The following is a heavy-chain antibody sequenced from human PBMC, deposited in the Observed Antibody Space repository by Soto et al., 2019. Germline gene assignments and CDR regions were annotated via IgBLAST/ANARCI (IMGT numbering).Heavy chain of an antibody. J-gene: IGHJ6*02. CDR3: ARNPRWQWLNV. D-gene: IGHD6-19*01. CDR1: GGSIISSAYY. V-gene: IGHV4-31*03. Sequence: QVQLQESGPGLVKPSQTLSLNCTVSGGSIISSAYYWHWVCQRPGRGLEWIGYVSYSGSAYCNPSLSSRVSITIDVSERQFSLNLASVTAADTAVYYCARNPRWQWLNVWGQGTTVTVSS. CDR2: VSYSGSA.